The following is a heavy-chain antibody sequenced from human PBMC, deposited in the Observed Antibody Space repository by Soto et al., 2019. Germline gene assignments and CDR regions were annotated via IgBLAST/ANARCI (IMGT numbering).Heavy chain of an antibody. CDR2: ISAYNGNT. V-gene: IGHV1-18*04. CDR3: ARDSRVPTYYYDSSGYLVY. CDR1: GYTFTSYG. D-gene: IGHD3-22*01. J-gene: IGHJ4*02. Sequence: ASVKVSCKASGYTFTSYGISWVRQAPGQGLEGMGWISAYNGNTNYAQKLQGRVTMTTDTSTSTAYMELRSLRSDDTAVYYCARDSRVPTYYYDSSGYLVYWGQGTLVTVSS.